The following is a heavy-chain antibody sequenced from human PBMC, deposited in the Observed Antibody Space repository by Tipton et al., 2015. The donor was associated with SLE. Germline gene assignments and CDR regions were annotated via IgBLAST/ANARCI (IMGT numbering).Heavy chain of an antibody. CDR2: IYASGST. J-gene: IGHJ5*02. CDR3: ARTSLGSVVPAAIRVYNWFDP. D-gene: IGHD2-2*01. Sequence: TLSLTCTVSGGSISNGSYPWSWIRKPAGKGLEWIGYIYASGSTHYNPSLKSRVTMSVDTSKNQFSLKLSSVTAADTAVYYCARTSLGSVVPAAIRVYNWFDPWGQGSLVTVSS. V-gene: IGHV4-61*09. CDR1: GGSISNGSYP.